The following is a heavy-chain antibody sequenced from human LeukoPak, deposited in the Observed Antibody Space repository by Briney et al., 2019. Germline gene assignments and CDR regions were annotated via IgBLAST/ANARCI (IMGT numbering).Heavy chain of an antibody. CDR2: INPNSGGT. CDR1: GYTFTGYS. D-gene: IGHD6-13*01. V-gene: IGHV1-2*02. Sequence: ASVKVSCKASGYTFTGYSLHWVRQAPGQGLEWMGWINPNSGGTNYAQIFQGRVNITRDMSISTAYMELSSLRFDDTAVYYCVRGSASSTYSPFNYWGQGTLVSVSS. CDR3: VRGSASSTYSPFNY. J-gene: IGHJ4*02.